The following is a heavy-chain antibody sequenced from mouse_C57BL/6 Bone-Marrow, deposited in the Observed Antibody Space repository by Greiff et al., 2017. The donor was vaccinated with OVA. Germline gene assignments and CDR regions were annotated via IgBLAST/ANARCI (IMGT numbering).Heavy chain of an antibody. Sequence: QVQLQQSGPELVKPGASVKISCKASGYAFSSSWMNWVKQRTGKGLEWIGRIYPGDGDTNYNWKFKGKATLTSDKSSSTAYMQLSSLSSEDSAVYFCAREDDCDWYFYVWGTETTVTVSS. V-gene: IGHV1-82*01. J-gene: IGHJ1*03. CDR1: GYAFSSSW. CDR3: AREDDCDWYFYV. CDR2: IYPGDGDT. D-gene: IGHD2-4*01.